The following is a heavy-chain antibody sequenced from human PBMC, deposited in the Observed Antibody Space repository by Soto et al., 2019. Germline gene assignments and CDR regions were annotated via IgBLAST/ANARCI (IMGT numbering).Heavy chain of an antibody. Sequence: PGGSLRLSCASSVFTFSSYAMSWVRQAPGKWLEWVSAISGSGGSTYYADSVKGRFTISRDNSKNTLYLQMNSLRAEDTAVYYCPSSYVTREYWGQGTLVTVS. V-gene: IGHV3-23*01. D-gene: IGHD3-16*01. CDR2: ISGSGGST. CDR3: PSSYVTREY. J-gene: IGHJ4*02. CDR1: VFTFSSYA.